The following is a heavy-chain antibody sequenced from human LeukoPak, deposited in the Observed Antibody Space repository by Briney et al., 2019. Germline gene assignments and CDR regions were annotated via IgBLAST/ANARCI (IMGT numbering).Heavy chain of an antibody. D-gene: IGHD6-6*01. J-gene: IGHJ4*02. Sequence: PGGSLRLSCAASGFTFSTYSMNWVRQAPGKGLEWVSYISSTGTTIYYADSVKGRFTISRDNAKNSLYLQMNSLRAEDTAVYYCSSSRARYFDYWGQGTLVTVSS. V-gene: IGHV3-48*04. CDR2: ISSTGTTI. CDR3: SSSRARYFDY. CDR1: GFTFSTYS.